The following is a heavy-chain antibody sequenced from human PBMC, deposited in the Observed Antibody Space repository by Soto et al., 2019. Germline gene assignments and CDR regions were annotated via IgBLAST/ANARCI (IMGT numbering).Heavy chain of an antibody. CDR3: ASLRVAARLYYYGMDV. D-gene: IGHD6-6*01. CDR1: GYTFTGYY. CDR2: INPNSGGT. V-gene: IGHV1-2*02. J-gene: IGHJ6*02. Sequence: ASVKVSCKASGYTFTGYYMHWVRQAPGQGLEWMGWINPNSGGTNYAQKVQGRVTMTRDTSISTAYMELSRLRSDDAAVYYCASLRVAARLYYYGMDVWGQGTTVTVSS.